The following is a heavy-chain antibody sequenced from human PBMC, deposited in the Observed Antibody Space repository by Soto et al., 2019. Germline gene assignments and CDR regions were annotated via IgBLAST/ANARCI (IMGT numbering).Heavy chain of an antibody. CDR1: GGSVSSGSYY. V-gene: IGHV4-61*01. D-gene: IGHD5-12*01. J-gene: IGHJ4*02. CDR3: AGYVEMATKPDGFDY. CDR2: IYYSGST. Sequence: PSETLSLTCTVSGGSVSSGSYYWSWIRQPPGKGLEWIGYIYYSGSTNHNPSLKSRVTISVDTSKNQFSLKLSSVTAADTAVYYCAGYVEMATKPDGFDYWGQGTLVTVSS.